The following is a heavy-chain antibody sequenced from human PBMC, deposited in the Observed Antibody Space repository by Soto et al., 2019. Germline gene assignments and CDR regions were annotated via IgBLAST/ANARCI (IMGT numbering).Heavy chain of an antibody. D-gene: IGHD6-19*01. CDR1: GFTFSDHY. CDR3: TRAQYSSGWYSDS. Sequence: EVQLVESGGGLVQPGGSLRLSCAASGFTFSDHYMDWVRQAPGKGLEWVGRTRNKANSYTTEYAASVKGRFTISRDDSKHSLYLQMNSLKTEDTAVYYCTRAQYSSGWYSDSWGQGTLVTVSS. CDR2: TRNKANSYTT. V-gene: IGHV3-72*01. J-gene: IGHJ4*02.